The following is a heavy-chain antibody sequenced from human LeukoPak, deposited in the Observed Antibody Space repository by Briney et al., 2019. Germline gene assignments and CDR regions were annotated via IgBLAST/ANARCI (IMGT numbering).Heavy chain of an antibody. Sequence: MSSETLSLTCTVSGGSISSYYWSWIRQPPGKGLEWIGYIYYSGSTNYNPSLKSRVTISVDTSKNQFSLKLSSVTAADTAVYYCARDYYDSSGNLDAFDIWGQGTMVTVSS. D-gene: IGHD3-22*01. V-gene: IGHV4-59*01. CDR3: ARDYYDSSGNLDAFDI. J-gene: IGHJ3*02. CDR1: GGSISSYY. CDR2: IYYSGST.